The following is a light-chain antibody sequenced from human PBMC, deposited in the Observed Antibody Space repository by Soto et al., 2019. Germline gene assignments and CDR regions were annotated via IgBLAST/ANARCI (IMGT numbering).Light chain of an antibody. V-gene: IGKV3-15*01. Sequence: VVMTQSPDTLSVSPWEGATLSCRVSQSIRSNLAWYQQRPGQAPRLLMYGASTRADGIPARFTGSGSGTEFTLTISSLQSEDFAVYYCQQYHIWPPWTSGQGTKVDIK. CDR3: QQYHIWPPWT. J-gene: IGKJ1*01. CDR2: GAS. CDR1: QSIRSN.